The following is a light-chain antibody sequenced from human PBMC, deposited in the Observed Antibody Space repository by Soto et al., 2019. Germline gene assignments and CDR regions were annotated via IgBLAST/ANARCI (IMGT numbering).Light chain of an antibody. CDR1: SSDVGGYNY. V-gene: IGLV2-14*01. Sequence: QSALTQPASVSGSPGQSITISCTGTSSDVGGYNYVSWYQQHPGKAPKLMIYDVSTRPSGVSNRFSGSKSGNTASLTISGLQAEDEADYYCSSYTSSSPYVVFGGGTKLTVL. CDR2: DVS. CDR3: SSYTSSSPYVV. J-gene: IGLJ2*01.